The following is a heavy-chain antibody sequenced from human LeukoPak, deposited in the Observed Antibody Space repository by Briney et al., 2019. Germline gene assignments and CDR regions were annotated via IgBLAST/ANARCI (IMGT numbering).Heavy chain of an antibody. CDR2: IYYSGST. CDR1: GGSISSSTYY. D-gene: IGHD1-26*01. J-gene: IGHJ3*02. CDR3: VGEWELLGTRAFDI. Sequence: SETLSLTCTVSGGSISSSTYYWGWIRQPPGRGLDWIGSIYYSGSTYYNPSLKSRVTISVDTSKNQFSLKLSSVTAADTAVYYCVGEWELLGTRAFDIWGQGTMVTVSS. V-gene: IGHV4-39*01.